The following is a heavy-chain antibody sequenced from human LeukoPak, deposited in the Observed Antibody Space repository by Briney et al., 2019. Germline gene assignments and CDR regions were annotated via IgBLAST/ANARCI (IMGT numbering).Heavy chain of an antibody. CDR3: TRAASSGPLFTYHMDV. CDR2: IFHSGNS. Sequence: PSETLSLTCTVSGYSMSSGYYWGWIRQSPGKGLQWIGSIFHSGNSYYNPSLKSRATISVDTSKNQFSLKLTSVTAADTAVYYCTRAASSGPLFTYHMDVWGKGATVTVSS. D-gene: IGHD3-22*01. CDR1: GYSMSSGYY. V-gene: IGHV4-38-2*02. J-gene: IGHJ6*03.